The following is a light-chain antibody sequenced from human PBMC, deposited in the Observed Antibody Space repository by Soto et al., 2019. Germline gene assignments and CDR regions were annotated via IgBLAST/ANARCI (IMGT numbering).Light chain of an antibody. CDR2: DVS. CDR3: SSYAGSNSVV. CDR1: SSDVGGYNY. J-gene: IGLJ2*01. Sequence: QSVLTQPRSVSGSPGQSVTISCTGTSSDVGGYNYVSWYQQHPGKAPKLMIYDVSKRPSGVPDRFSGSKSGNTASLTISGLQAEAEADYYCSSYAGSNSVVFGGGTKLTVL. V-gene: IGLV2-11*01.